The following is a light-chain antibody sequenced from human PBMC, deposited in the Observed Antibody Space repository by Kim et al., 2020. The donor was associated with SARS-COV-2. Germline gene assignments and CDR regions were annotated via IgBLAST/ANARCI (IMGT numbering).Light chain of an antibody. CDR2: GAS. CDR3: QQYNNWPPWT. CDR1: QSVSSK. Sequence: EIVMTQSPATLSVSPGGSATLSCRASQSVSSKLAWYQQKPGQAPRLLIYGASTTATGVPARFSGSGSGTEFTLTISSLQSEDFAVYYCQQYNNWPPWTFGQGTKVDIK. V-gene: IGKV3-15*01. J-gene: IGKJ1*01.